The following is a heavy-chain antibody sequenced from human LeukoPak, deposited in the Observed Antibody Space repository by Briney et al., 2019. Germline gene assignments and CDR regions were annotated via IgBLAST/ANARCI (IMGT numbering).Heavy chain of an antibody. J-gene: IGHJ4*02. Sequence: GESLKISCKGSGYSFTSYWIGWVRQMPGKGLEWMGIIYPGDSDTGYSPSFQGQVTISADKSISTAYLQWSSLKASDTAMYYCARLPDPVVIVYYFDYWGQGTLVTVSS. D-gene: IGHD3-22*01. V-gene: IGHV5-51*01. CDR1: GYSFTSYW. CDR3: ARLPDPVVIVYYFDY. CDR2: IYPGDSDT.